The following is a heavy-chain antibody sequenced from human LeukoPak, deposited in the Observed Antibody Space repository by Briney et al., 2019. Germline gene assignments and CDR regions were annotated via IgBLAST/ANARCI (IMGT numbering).Heavy chain of an antibody. Sequence: GGSLRLSCAASGFTFSSYAMSWVRQAPGKGLEWVSTISGSGGVTYYPDSVRGRFTISSDNSKNTLHLQMDSLRAEDTDIYYCAKWPEGATPKFHYWGQGTLVTVSS. CDR1: GFTFSSYA. J-gene: IGHJ4*02. CDR3: AKWPEGATPKFHY. V-gene: IGHV3-23*01. CDR2: ISGSGGVT. D-gene: IGHD1-26*01.